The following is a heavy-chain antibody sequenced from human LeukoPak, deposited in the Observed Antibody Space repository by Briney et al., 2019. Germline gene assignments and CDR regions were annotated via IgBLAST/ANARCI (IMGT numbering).Heavy chain of an antibody. CDR1: GYSFSGYY. CDR3: ARSYFDTSGYPFPLDY. D-gene: IGHD3-22*01. J-gene: IGHJ4*02. Sequence: ASVKVSCKASGYSFSGYYMYWVRQAPGQGLEWMGWINPKSGDTNYAQNFQGRVTLTRDTSTSTAYMELSSLRSDDTAVYYCARSYFDTSGYPFPLDYWGQGTLVTVSS. CDR2: INPKSGDT. V-gene: IGHV1-2*02.